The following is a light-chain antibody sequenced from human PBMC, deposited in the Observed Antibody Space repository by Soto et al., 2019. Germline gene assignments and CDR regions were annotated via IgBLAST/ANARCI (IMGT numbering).Light chain of an antibody. V-gene: IGLV3-21*04. J-gene: IGLJ2*01. CDR1: NIGSQS. Sequence: SYELTQPPSVSVAPGKTARITCGGNNIGSQSVHWYQQKPGQAPVLVIYYDSDRPSGIPERFSGSNSGNTATLTISRVEAGDEADYYCQVCDISSEHPVVFGGGTKLTVL. CDR2: YDS. CDR3: QVCDISSEHPVV.